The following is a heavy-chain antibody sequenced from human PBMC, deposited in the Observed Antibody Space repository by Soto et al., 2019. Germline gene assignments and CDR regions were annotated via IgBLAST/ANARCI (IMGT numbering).Heavy chain of an antibody. CDR3: ARTGGSGWYYFDY. CDR1: GGSISSHY. V-gene: IGHV4-59*11. Sequence: SETLSLTCTVSGGSISSHYWSWIRQPPGKGLEWIGYIYYSGSTNYNPSLKSRVTISVDTSKNQFSLKLSSVTAADTAVYYCARTGGSGWYYFDYWGQGTLVTVSS. J-gene: IGHJ4*02. CDR2: IYYSGST. D-gene: IGHD6-19*01.